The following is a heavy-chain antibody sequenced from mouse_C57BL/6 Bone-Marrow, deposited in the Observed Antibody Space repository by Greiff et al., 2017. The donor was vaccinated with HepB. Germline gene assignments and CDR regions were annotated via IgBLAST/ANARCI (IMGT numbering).Heavy chain of an antibody. CDR2: IRNKANNHAT. CDR3: TRGGITTVVAFDY. CDR1: GFTFSDAW. J-gene: IGHJ2*01. D-gene: IGHD1-1*01. Sequence: DVMLVESGGGLVQPGGSMKLSCAASGFTFSDAWMDWVRQSPEKGLEWVAEIRNKANNHATYYAESVKGRFTISRDDSKSSVYLQMNSLRAEDTGIYYCTRGGITTVVAFDYWGQGTTLTVSS. V-gene: IGHV6-6*01.